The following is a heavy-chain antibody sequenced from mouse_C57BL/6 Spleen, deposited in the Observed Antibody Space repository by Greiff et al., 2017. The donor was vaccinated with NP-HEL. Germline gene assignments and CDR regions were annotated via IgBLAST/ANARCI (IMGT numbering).Heavy chain of an antibody. CDR2: IDPETGGT. D-gene: IGHD2-5*01. CDR3: TRGAYYSNFFDY. J-gene: IGHJ2*01. V-gene: IGHV1-15*01. CDR1: GYTFTDYE. Sequence: VQLQQSGAELVRPGASVTLSCKASGYTFTDYEMHWVKQTPVHGLEWIGAIDPETGGTAYNQKFKGKAILTADKSSSTAYMELRSMTSEDSAVYYCTRGAYYSNFFDYWGEGTTLTVSS.